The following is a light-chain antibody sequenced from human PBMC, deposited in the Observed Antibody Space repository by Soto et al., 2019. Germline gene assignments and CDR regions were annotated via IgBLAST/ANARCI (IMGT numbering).Light chain of an antibody. J-gene: IGKJ4*01. CDR1: QSISSY. V-gene: IGKV1-39*01. CDR2: AAS. Sequence: DIQMTQSPSSLSASVGDRVTITCRASQSISSYLNWYQQKPGKAPKLLIYAASSLQSGVPSRFSGSGSGTDFTLTISSLQTEDFAHYSCQQSYSTPLTFGGGTKVDIK. CDR3: QQSYSTPLT.